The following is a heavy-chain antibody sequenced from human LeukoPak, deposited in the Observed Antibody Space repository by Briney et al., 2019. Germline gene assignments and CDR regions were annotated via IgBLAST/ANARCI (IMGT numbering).Heavy chain of an antibody. Sequence: SETLSLTCTVSGGSISNYYWSWIRQPPGKGLEWIGYIYYTGSTNYNLSLKSRVTISVDTSKNQFSLKLSSLTAADTAVYYCARGYGSGSYNWFDPWGQGTLVTVSS. CDR3: ARGYGSGSYNWFDP. CDR2: IYYTGST. J-gene: IGHJ5*02. CDR1: GGSISNYY. D-gene: IGHD3-10*01. V-gene: IGHV4-59*01.